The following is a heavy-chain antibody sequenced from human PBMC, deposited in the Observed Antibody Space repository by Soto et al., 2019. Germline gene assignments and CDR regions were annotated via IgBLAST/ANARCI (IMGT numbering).Heavy chain of an antibody. CDR2: IIPIFGTA. J-gene: IGHJ3*02. D-gene: IGHD3-10*01. V-gene: IGHV1-69*12. CDR3: GRAGKVGSLVFDI. CDR1: GGTFSSYA. Sequence: QVQLVQSGAEVKKPGSSVKVSCKASGGTFSSYAISWVRQAPGQGLEWMGGIIPIFGTANYAQKFQGRVTITADEPTAPAYRERSSLRSEDRAVYYGGRAGKVGSLVFDIWAKGQWSPSLQ.